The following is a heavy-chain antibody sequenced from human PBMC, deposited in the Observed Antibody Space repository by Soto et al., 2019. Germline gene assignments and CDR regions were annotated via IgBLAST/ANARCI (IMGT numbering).Heavy chain of an antibody. V-gene: IGHV3-33*01. Sequence: QVQLVESGGGVVQPGRSLRLSCAAYGFTFSSYGMHWVRQAPGKGLEWVAVIWYDGSNKYYADSVKGRFTISRDNSKNTLYLQMNSLRAEDTAVYYCAREVRGNWNGFDYWGQGTLVTVSS. CDR1: GFTFSSYG. D-gene: IGHD1-20*01. CDR2: IWYDGSNK. CDR3: AREVRGNWNGFDY. J-gene: IGHJ4*02.